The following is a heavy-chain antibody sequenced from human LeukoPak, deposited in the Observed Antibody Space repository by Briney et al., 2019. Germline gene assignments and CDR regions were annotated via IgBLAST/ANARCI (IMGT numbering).Heavy chain of an antibody. D-gene: IGHD6-25*01. J-gene: IGHJ4*02. Sequence: GGSLRLSCAASGFVFSNYNVHWVRQAPGKGLEWVAQIKYDGSETYYVDSVRGRFTISRDNAKNSLFLQLNSLRDEDTAVYYCARITGIEAAGDYWGQGTLVTVSS. CDR2: IKYDGSET. CDR3: ARITGIEAAGDY. CDR1: GFVFSNYN. V-gene: IGHV3-7*04.